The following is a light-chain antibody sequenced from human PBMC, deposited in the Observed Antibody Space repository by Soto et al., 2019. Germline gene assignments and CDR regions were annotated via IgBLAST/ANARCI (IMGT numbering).Light chain of an antibody. J-gene: IGLJ1*01. Sequence: QSVLTQPASVSGSPGQSITISCTGTSSDLAIYNYVSWYQQQPGKAPKLMIYQVTNRPSGVSNRFSGSKSGNTASLTISGLQAEDEADYYCCSYAGSSYVFGTGTKLTVL. V-gene: IGLV2-23*02. CDR2: QVT. CDR3: CSYAGSSYV. CDR1: SSDLAIYNY.